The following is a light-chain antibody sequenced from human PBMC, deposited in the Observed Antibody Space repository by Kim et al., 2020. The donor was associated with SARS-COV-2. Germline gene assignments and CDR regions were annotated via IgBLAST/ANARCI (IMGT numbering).Light chain of an antibody. Sequence: ASVGDRVTITCRGSQDIRNDLGWYQQNPGRAPKRLIYGASSLQSGVPSRFSGSVSGTEFTLTISSLQPEDFATYFCLQHNTYPITFGQGTRLEIK. CDR1: QDIRND. J-gene: IGKJ5*01. CDR3: LQHNTYPIT. CDR2: GAS. V-gene: IGKV1-17*01.